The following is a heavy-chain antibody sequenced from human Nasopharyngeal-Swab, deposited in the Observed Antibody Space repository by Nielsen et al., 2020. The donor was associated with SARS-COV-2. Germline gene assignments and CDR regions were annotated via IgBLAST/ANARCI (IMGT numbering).Heavy chain of an antibody. J-gene: IGHJ6*02. Sequence: GASLKISCAASGFTFSSYGMHWVRQAPGKGLEWVAVISYDGSNKYSADSVKGRFTISRDNSKNTLYLQMNSLRAEDTAVYYCAKDPYYDFWSGNTDGMDVWGQGTTVTVSS. CDR3: AKDPYYDFWSGNTDGMDV. CDR2: ISYDGSNK. CDR1: GFTFSSYG. V-gene: IGHV3-30*18. D-gene: IGHD3-3*01.